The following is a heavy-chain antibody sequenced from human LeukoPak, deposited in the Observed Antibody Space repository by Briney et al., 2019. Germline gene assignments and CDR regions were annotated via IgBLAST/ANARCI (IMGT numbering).Heavy chain of an antibody. CDR2: INPNRGGT. CDR3: ARGSRDGDSTKAASDI. J-gene: IGHJ3*02. D-gene: IGHD5-24*01. V-gene: IGHV1-2*02. Sequence: ASGKVSCKASGYTSSVYYMHWERHAPGQGLEWMGCINPNRGGTKYAQKFQGRGTLTRDTSISTAYMELNRVTSDDTAVYYCARGSRDGDSTKAASDIWGQGTMVTVSS. CDR1: GYTSSVYY.